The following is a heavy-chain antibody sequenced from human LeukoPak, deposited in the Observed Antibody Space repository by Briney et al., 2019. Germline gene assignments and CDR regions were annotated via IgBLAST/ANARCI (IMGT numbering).Heavy chain of an antibody. V-gene: IGHV3-23*01. CDR1: GFTFSSYA. D-gene: IGHD5-12*01. CDR2: ISGGGTST. J-gene: IGHJ4*02. Sequence: PGGSLRLSCAASGFTFSSYAMSWVRQAPGKGLEWVSVISGGGTSTYYADSVKGRFTISKDNSRNTLYLQMNSLRAEDTAVYYCAKDHRGPAVSINFDYWGQGTLVTVSS. CDR3: AKDHRGPAVSINFDY.